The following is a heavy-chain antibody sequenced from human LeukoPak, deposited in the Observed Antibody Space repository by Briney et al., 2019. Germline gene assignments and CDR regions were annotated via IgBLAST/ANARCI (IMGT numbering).Heavy chain of an antibody. CDR3: ARTALWGGDSYGVDAFDM. D-gene: IGHD5-18*01. J-gene: IGHJ3*02. CDR2: ISWNSGSI. CDR1: GFIFDDYA. V-gene: IGHV3-9*01. Sequence: GGSLRLSCTASGFIFDDYAMPWVRQAPGKGLEWVSGISWNSGSIGYADSVKGRFTISRDNAKNSLYLQMNSLTSDDTALYYCARTALWGGDSYGVDAFDMWGQGTMVTVSS.